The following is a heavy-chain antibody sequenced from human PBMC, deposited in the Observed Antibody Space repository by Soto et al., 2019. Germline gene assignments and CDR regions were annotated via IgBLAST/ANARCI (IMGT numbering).Heavy chain of an antibody. CDR3: ASAATTPYYFDY. CDR1: GYTFTGHY. CDR2: INPNSGGT. Sequence: ASVKVSCKASGYTFTGHYMHRVRQAPGQGLEWMGWINPNSGGTNYAQKFQGRVTMTRDTSISTAYMELSRLRSDDTAVYYCASAATTPYYFDYWGQGTLVTVSS. J-gene: IGHJ4*02. V-gene: IGHV1-2*02. D-gene: IGHD5-12*01.